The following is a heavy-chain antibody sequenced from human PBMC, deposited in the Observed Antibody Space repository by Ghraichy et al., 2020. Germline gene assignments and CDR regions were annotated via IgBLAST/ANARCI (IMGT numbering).Heavy chain of an antibody. Sequence: SETLSLTCTVSGGSVSSGSYYWSWIRQPPGKGLEWIGYIYYSGSTNYNPSLKSRVTISVDTSKNQFSLKLSSVTAADTAVYYCARELIVVVPAATRAATKDWFDPWGQGTLVTVSS. D-gene: IGHD2-2*01. CDR1: GGSVSSGSYY. V-gene: IGHV4-61*01. CDR2: IYYSGST. CDR3: ARELIVVVPAATRAATKDWFDP. J-gene: IGHJ5*02.